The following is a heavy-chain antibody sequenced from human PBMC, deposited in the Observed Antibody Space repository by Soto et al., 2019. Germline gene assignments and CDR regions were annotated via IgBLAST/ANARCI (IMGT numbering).Heavy chain of an antibody. V-gene: IGHV1-46*01. D-gene: IGHD1-7*01. CDR2: INPSGGST. J-gene: IGHJ6*02. Sequence: ASVKVSCKASGYTFTSYYMHWVRQAPGQGLEWMGIINPSGGSTSYAQKFQGRVTMTRDTSTSTVYMELSSLRSEDTAVYYCARVIGTTGRSRDYHYGMDVWGQGTTVTVSS. CDR3: ARVIGTTGRSRDYHYGMDV. CDR1: GYTFTSYY.